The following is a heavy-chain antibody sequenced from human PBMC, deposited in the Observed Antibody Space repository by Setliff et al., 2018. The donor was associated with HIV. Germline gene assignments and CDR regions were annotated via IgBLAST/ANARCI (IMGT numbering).Heavy chain of an antibody. J-gene: IGHJ4*02. Sequence: GESLKISCQASGYTFTNHWIGWVRQMPGEGLEWMAIIYPGDSDVRYNPSFQGQVTVSVDKSIKTAYLQWSSLKASDTATYYCAREHRLCSGERCVLPDYWGQGTLVTVSS. D-gene: IGHD2-15*01. V-gene: IGHV5-51*01. CDR2: IYPGDSDV. CDR1: GYTFTNHW. CDR3: AREHRLCSGERCVLPDY.